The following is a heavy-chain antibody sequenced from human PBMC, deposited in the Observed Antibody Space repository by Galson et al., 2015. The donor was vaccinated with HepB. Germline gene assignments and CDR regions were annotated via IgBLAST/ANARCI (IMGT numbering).Heavy chain of an antibody. Sequence: QSGAEVKKPGESLRISCKGSGYSFTSYWISWVRQMPGKGLEWMGRIDPSDSYTNYSPSFQGHVTISADKSISTAYLQWSSLKASDTAMYYCARPKHDDFWSGYFDALEAFDIWGQGTMVTVSS. CDR3: ARPKHDDFWSGYFDALEAFDI. CDR1: GYSFTSYW. CDR2: IDPSDSYT. J-gene: IGHJ3*02. V-gene: IGHV5-10-1*01. D-gene: IGHD3-3*01.